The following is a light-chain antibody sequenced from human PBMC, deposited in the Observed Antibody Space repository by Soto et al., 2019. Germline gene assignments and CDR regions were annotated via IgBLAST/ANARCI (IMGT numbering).Light chain of an antibody. Sequence: DIQMTQSPSSLSASVGDRVTITCRASQGISSNLNWYQQKPGKAPNLLIYAASSLQSGVPSRFSGSGSGTDFTLTISSLQPEDFATYHCQQSYRTPYTFGQGTKLEIK. V-gene: IGKV1-39*01. J-gene: IGKJ2*01. CDR2: AAS. CDR1: QGISSN. CDR3: QQSYRTPYT.